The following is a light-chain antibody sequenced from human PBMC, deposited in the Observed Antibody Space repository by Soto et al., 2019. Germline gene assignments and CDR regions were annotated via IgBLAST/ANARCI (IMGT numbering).Light chain of an antibody. CDR2: EVS. V-gene: IGLV2-14*01. Sequence: QSALTQPASVSESPGQSITISCTGSSSDVGGYNYVSWYQQHPGKAPKLMIYEVSNRPSGVSNRFSGSKSGNTASLTISGLQAEDEANYYCSSYTSSSTWVFGGGTKLTVL. J-gene: IGLJ3*02. CDR1: SSDVGGYNY. CDR3: SSYTSSSTWV.